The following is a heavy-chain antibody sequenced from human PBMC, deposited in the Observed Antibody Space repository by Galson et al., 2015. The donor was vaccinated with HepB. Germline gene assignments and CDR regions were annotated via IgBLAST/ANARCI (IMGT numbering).Heavy chain of an antibody. CDR1: GFTIGDYA. Sequence: SLRLSCAVSGFTIGDYAMSWFRQAPGKGLEWVGFIRSRPYDGTTDYAASVKGRFIISRDDSKSIAYLLMNSLKTEDTGIYYCARDRGGGLDIAVVVAATPPPYSYYGVDVWGQGTTVTVSS. CDR2: IRSRPYDGTT. J-gene: IGHJ6*02. V-gene: IGHV3-49*03. D-gene: IGHD2-15*01. CDR3: ARDRGGGLDIAVVVAATPPPYSYYGVDV.